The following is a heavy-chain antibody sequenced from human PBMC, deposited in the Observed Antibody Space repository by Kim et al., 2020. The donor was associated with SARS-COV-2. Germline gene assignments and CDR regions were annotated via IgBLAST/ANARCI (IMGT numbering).Heavy chain of an antibody. CDR2: ISSNGGST. D-gene: IGHD3-10*01. CDR3: VRPSMVRDPGAGY. V-gene: IGHV3-64D*06. J-gene: IGHJ4*02. Sequence: GGSLRLSCSASGFTFSSYAMHWVRQAPGKGLEYVSAISSNGGSTYYADSVKGRFTISRDNSKNTLYLQMSSLRAEDTAVYYCVRPSMVRDPGAGYWGQGTLVTFSS. CDR1: GFTFSSYA.